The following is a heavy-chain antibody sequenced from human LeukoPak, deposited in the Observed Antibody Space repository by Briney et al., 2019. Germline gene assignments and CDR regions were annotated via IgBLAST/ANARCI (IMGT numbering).Heavy chain of an antibody. D-gene: IGHD3-16*02. CDR3: ARGLSSFFDY. CDR1: GGSISSSSYY. Sequence: SSETLSLTCTVSGGSISSSSYYWGWIRQPPGKGLEWIGSIYYSGSTYYNPSLKSRVTISVDTSKNQFSLKLSSVTAADTAVYYCARGLSSFFDYWGQGTLVTVSS. CDR2: IYYSGST. J-gene: IGHJ4*02. V-gene: IGHV4-39*07.